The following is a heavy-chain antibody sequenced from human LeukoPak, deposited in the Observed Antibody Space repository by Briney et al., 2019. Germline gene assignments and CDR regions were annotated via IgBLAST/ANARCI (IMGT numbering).Heavy chain of an antibody. V-gene: IGHV1-2*06. J-gene: IGHJ4*02. Sequence: ASVKVSCKASGYTFTGYYMHWVRQAPGQGLEWMGRINPNSGGTNYAQKFQGRATMTRDTPISTAYMELSRLRSDDTAVYYCARDDRTIAAAGTPDYWGQGTLVTVSS. CDR3: ARDDRTIAAAGTPDY. D-gene: IGHD6-13*01. CDR1: GYTFTGYY. CDR2: INPNSGGT.